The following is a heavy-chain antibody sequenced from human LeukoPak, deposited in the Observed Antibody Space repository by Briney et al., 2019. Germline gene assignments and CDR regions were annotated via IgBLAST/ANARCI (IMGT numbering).Heavy chain of an antibody. J-gene: IGHJ4*02. CDR2: IIPIFGTA. V-gene: IGHV1-69*01. CDR3: ARDGYSYGWQAFFDY. CDR1: GGTFSSYA. D-gene: IGHD5-18*01. Sequence: SVKVSCKASGGTFSSYAISWVRQAPGQGLEWMGGIIPIFGTANYAQKFQGRVTITADESTSTAYMEPSSLGSEDTAVYYCARDGYSYGWQAFFDYWGQGTLVTVSS.